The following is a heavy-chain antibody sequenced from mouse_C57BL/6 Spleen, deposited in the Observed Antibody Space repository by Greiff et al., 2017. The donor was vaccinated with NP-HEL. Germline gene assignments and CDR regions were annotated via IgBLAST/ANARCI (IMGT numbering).Heavy chain of an antibody. CDR3: ARRSYGNYPGNMDY. Sequence: QVQLQQSGAELARPGASVKLSCKASGYTFTSYGISWVKQRTGQGLEWIGEIYPRSGNTYYNEKFKGKATLTADKSSSTAYMELRSLTSEDSAVYFCARRSYGNYPGNMDYWGQGTSVTVSS. CDR1: GYTFTSYG. D-gene: IGHD2-1*01. CDR2: IYPRSGNT. V-gene: IGHV1-81*01. J-gene: IGHJ4*01.